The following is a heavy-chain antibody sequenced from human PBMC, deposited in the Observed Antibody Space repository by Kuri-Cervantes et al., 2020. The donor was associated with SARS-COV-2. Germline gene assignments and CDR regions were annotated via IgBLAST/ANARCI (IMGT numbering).Heavy chain of an antibody. D-gene: IGHD6-6*01. J-gene: IGHJ4*02. CDR2: IKQDGSEK. Sequence: GGSLRLSCAASGFTFSSYWMSWVRQAPGKGLEWVANIKQDGSEKYYVDSVKGRFTISRDNAKNSLYLQMNSLRAEDTAVYYCARAASAARLIVTPPGYWGQGTLVTVSS. CDR3: ARAASAARLIVTPPGY. V-gene: IGHV3-7*01. CDR1: GFTFSSYW.